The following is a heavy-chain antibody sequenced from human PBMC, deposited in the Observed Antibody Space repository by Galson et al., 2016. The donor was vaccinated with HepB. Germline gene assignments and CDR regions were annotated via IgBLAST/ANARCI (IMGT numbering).Heavy chain of an antibody. CDR1: GFTFGRYA. J-gene: IGHJ4*02. CDR3: ARFTQEWLDRVYYFDY. V-gene: IGHV3-23*01. CDR2: ISGDGGST. Sequence: SLRLSCAASGFTFGRYAMSRVRQAPGKGLEWVSAISGDGGSTYYAGSVQGRFISSRDRSTNTMYLQMNSLRTDDTAVYYCARFTQEWLDRVYYFDYWGQGTLVTVSS. D-gene: IGHD6-19*01.